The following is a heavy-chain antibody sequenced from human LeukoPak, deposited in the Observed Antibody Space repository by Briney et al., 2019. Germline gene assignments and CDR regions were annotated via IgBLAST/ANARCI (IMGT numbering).Heavy chain of an antibody. Sequence: SETLSLTCAVSGGSISNYYWSWIRQPPGKGLEWIAYIYYYSGSTNYNPSLKSRVTISVDTSKNQFSLKLTSVTAADTAVYCCARIISYYFDYWGQGTLVTVSS. J-gene: IGHJ4*02. CDR1: GGSISNYY. V-gene: IGHV4-59*08. D-gene: IGHD3-10*01. CDR3: ARIISYYFDY. CDR2: IYYYSGST.